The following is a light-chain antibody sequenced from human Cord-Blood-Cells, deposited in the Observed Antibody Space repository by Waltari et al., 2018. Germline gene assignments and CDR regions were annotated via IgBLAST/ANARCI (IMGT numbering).Light chain of an antibody. Sequence: QSALTQPPSASGSPGQSVTISCTGTSSDVGGYNYVSWYQQHPGKAPKLMIYEVSKRPSVVPVRFSGSKSGNTPSLTVSALQAEEEAYYCCSSYAGSNNYVFGTGTKVTVL. J-gene: IGLJ1*01. V-gene: IGLV2-8*01. CDR2: EVS. CDR3: SSYAGSNNYV. CDR1: SSDVGGYNY.